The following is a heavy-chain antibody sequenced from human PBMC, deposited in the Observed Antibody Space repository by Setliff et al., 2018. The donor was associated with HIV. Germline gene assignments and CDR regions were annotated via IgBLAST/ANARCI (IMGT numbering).Heavy chain of an antibody. J-gene: IGHJ3*02. D-gene: IGHD2-21*02. CDR3: ARGQGCGGGCHYAFEM. CDR2: IYHSGIT. CDR1: GGSISSYY. V-gene: IGHV4-59*01. Sequence: PSETPSLTCAVSGGSISSYYWSWIRQSPEKGLEWIGYIYHSGITSYNPSLKSRVTMSMDMSKNLFSLNLSSVTAADSAVYYCARGQGCGGGCHYAFEMWGQGTMVTVSS.